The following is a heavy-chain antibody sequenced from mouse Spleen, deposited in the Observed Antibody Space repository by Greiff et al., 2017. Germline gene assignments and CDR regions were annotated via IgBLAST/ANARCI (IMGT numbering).Heavy chain of an antibody. CDR1: GYTFTSYD. V-gene: IGHV1-85*01. J-gene: IGHJ2*01. CDR3: ARSGRQLKNDYFDY. Sequence: QVQLQQSGPELVKPGASVKLSCKASGYTFTSYDINWVKQRPGQGLEWIGWIYPRDGSTKYNEKFKGKATLTVDTSSSTAYMELHSLTSEDSAVYFCARSGRQLKNDYFDYWGQGTTLTVSS. D-gene: IGHD3-2*02. CDR2: IYPRDGST.